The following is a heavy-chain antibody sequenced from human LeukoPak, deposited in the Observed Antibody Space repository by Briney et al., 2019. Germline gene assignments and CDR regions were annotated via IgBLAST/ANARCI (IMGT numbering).Heavy chain of an antibody. CDR1: GYTFTGYY. V-gene: IGHV1-2*02. J-gene: IGHJ5*02. CDR3: ARDGEAAAGTGQGNWFDP. Sequence: EASVKVSCKASGYTFTGYYMHWVRQAPGQGLKWMGWINPNSGGTNYAQKFQGRVTMTRDTSNSTAYMELSRLRSDDTAVYYCARDGEAAAGTGQGNWFDPWGQGTLVTVSS. D-gene: IGHD6-13*01. CDR2: INPNSGGT.